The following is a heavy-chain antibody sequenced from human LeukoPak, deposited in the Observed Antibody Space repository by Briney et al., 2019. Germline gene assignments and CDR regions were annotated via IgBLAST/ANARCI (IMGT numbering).Heavy chain of an antibody. CDR3: AKESSLNH. Sequence: GGSLRLSCAASGFTFSSYEMNWVRQAPGKGLEWVSGISGSSGRTYYADSVKGRFTISRDNSKNTLYLQMNSLRAEDTAVYYCAKESSLNHWGQGTLVTVSS. CDR2: ISGSSGRT. V-gene: IGHV3-23*01. J-gene: IGHJ4*02. CDR1: GFTFSSYE. D-gene: IGHD2-8*01.